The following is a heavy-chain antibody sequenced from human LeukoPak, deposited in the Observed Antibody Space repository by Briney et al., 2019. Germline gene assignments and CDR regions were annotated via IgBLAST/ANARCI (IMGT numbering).Heavy chain of an antibody. CDR1: GFTFSSYS. Sequence: GGSLRLSCAASGFTFSSYSMNWVRQAPGKGLEWVSSISSSSSYIYYADSVKGRFTISRDNAKNSLYLQMNSLRAEDTAVYYCARVVGYCSSTSCYSHGMDVWGQGTTVTVSS. CDR3: ARVVGYCSSTSCYSHGMDV. D-gene: IGHD2-2*02. J-gene: IGHJ6*02. CDR2: ISSSSSYI. V-gene: IGHV3-21*01.